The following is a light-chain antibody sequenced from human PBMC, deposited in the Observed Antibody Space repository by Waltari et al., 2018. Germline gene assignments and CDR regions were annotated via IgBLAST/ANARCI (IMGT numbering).Light chain of an antibody. Sequence: SYELTQPPSVSVSPGQTVSITCSGENFEDKYVCWYRQTPGQSPRLLIYEDVKRPSGIPERFSGSNSGNTATLTISGTQAVDEADYYCQSWERSTMVFGGGTKLTVL. CDR2: EDV. CDR3: QSWERSTMV. V-gene: IGLV3-1*01. J-gene: IGLJ2*01. CDR1: NFEDKY.